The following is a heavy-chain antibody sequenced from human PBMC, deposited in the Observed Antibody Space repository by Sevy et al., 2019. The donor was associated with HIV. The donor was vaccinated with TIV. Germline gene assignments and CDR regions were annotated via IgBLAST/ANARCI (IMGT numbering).Heavy chain of an antibody. Sequence: GGSLRLSCAASGFTFSNAWMIWVRQAPGKGLEWVGRIKSKTDGGTTDYAAPVKGRFTISRDDSKNTLYLLMNSLKTEDTAVYYCTTDQMGYDYSNYYYYYYMDVWGKGTTVTVSS. J-gene: IGHJ6*03. CDR1: GFTFSNAW. D-gene: IGHD4-4*01. CDR3: TTDQMGYDYSNYYYYYYMDV. CDR2: IKSKTDGGTT. V-gene: IGHV3-15*01.